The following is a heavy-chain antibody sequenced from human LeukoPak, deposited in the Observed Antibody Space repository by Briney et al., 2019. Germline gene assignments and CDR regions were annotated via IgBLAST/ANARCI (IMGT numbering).Heavy chain of an antibody. CDR1: GYSISSGHY. D-gene: IGHD5-24*01. CDR3: ARHVYGRHQLQSYHFDY. J-gene: IGHJ4*02. CDR2: MYKSGSA. V-gene: IGHV4-38-2*01. Sequence: SETLSLTCDVSGYSISSGHYWGWIRQSPGKGLEWIASMYKSGSAYFKSSLKSRVTISLDTPKNQFSLTLNSVTAADTAIYYCARHVYGRHQLQSYHFDYWGQGILVTVSS.